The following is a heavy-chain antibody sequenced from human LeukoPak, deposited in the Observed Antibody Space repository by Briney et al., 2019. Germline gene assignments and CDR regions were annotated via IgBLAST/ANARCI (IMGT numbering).Heavy chain of an antibody. V-gene: IGHV3-23*01. CDR3: AKDRRQWLAYFDY. J-gene: IGHJ4*02. CDR1: GFTFSSYA. Sequence: PGGSLRLSCAASGFTFSSYAMTWVRQAPGKGLEWVSVISDSGGNRYYADSVKGRFTISRDNSKNTLYLQMNSLRAEDTAVYYCAKDRRQWLAYFDYWGQGTLVTVSS. D-gene: IGHD6-19*01. CDR2: ISDSGGNR.